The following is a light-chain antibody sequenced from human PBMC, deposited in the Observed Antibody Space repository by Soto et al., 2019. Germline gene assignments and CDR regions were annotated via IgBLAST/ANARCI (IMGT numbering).Light chain of an antibody. CDR3: LQAVQTPHT. CDR2: SGS. V-gene: IGKV2-28*01. Sequence: DIVMTQSPLSLPVTPGDPASFSCRSSQSLLHSNGYNYLDWYLQKPGRSPQLLIYSGSIRASGVPDRFSGSGSGTSFTLKISRVEAEDVGMYFCLQAVQTPHTFGQGTRLEIK. CDR1: QSLLHSNGYNY. J-gene: IGKJ1*01.